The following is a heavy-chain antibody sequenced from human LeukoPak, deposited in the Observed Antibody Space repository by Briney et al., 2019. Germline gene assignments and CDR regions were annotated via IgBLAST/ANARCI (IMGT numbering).Heavy chain of an antibody. CDR2: INPNSGGT. CDR1: GYAFTGYF. V-gene: IGHV1-2*02. J-gene: IGHJ4*02. D-gene: IGHD3-9*01. Sequence: ASVKVSCKASGYAFTGYFIHWVRQAPGQGLEWMGWINPNSGGTNYAQKFQGRVTMTRDTSISTAYMELSRLRSDDTAVYYCARDGGGLNDIHADYWGQGTLVTVSS. CDR3: ARDGGGLNDIHADY.